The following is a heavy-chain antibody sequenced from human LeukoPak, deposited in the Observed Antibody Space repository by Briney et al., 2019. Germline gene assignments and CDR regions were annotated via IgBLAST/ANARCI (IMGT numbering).Heavy chain of an antibody. CDR1: GFTFSSYA. J-gene: IGHJ4*02. V-gene: IGHV3-23*01. CDR3: AKVHRRDSALWLVVAATGGYFDY. D-gene: IGHD2-15*01. CDR2: ISGSGGST. Sequence: PGGSLRLSCAASGFTFSSYAMSWVRQAPGKGLEWVSAISGSGGSTDYADSVKGRFTISRDNSKNTLYLQMNSLRAEDTAVYYCAKVHRRDSALWLVVAATGGYFDYWGQGTLVTVSS.